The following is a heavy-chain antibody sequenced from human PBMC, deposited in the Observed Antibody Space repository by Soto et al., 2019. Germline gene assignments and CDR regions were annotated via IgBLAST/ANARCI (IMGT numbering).Heavy chain of an antibody. D-gene: IGHD1-26*01. J-gene: IGHJ2*01. CDR1: GGSISSGDYY. CDR3: ARIVESDYTLDFDL. V-gene: IGHV4-30-4*01. Sequence: QVQLQESGPGLVKPSQTLSLTCTVPGGSISSGDYYWSWIRQPPGKGLEWIGYIYYSGRTNYNPSLSSRVTISVDTSKNQFSLNLSSVTAADTAGYYCARIVESDYTLDFDLWGRGTLVTVSS. CDR2: IYYSGRT.